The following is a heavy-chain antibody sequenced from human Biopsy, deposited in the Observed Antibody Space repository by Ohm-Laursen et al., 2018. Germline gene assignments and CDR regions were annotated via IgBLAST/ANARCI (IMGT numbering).Heavy chain of an antibody. CDR2: IYYSGGT. J-gene: IGHJ3*02. CDR1: GGSMTGYE. V-gene: IGHV4-59*01. D-gene: IGHD1-26*01. CDR3: ARVEAGTYDALDI. Sequence: TLSFTCRVSGGSMTGYEWSWIRLAPGQGLEWIGYIYYSGGTKYNPSLASRVTFSVDMSKSQFSLKLYSGTAADTAVYYCARVEAGTYDALDIWGQGTLVAVSA.